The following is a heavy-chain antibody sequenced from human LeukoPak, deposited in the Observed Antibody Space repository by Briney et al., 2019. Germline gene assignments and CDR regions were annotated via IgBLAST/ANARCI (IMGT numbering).Heavy chain of an antibody. Sequence: GGSLRLSCAASGFTFSDYYMSWIRQAPGEGLEWVSYISSSGSTIYYADSVKGRFTISRDNAKNSLYLQMNSLRAEDTAVYYCASKLGYCSSTSCSSHAFDIWGQGTMVTVSS. D-gene: IGHD2-2*01. CDR2: ISSSGSTI. J-gene: IGHJ3*02. V-gene: IGHV3-11*01. CDR3: ASKLGYCSSTSCSSHAFDI. CDR1: GFTFSDYY.